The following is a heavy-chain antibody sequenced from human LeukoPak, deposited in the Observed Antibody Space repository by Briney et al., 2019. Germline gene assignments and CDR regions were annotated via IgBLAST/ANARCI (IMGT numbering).Heavy chain of an antibody. CDR2: ISNNGGYT. CDR3: AKQLGYCSDGSCYFPY. J-gene: IGHJ4*02. D-gene: IGHD2-15*01. CDR1: GFTFSSSA. V-gene: IGHV3-23*01. Sequence: GGSLRLSCAASGFTFSSSAMSWVRQAPGKGLEWVSAISNNGGYTYYADSVQGRFTISRDNAKSTLCLQMNSLRAEDTAVYYCAKQLGYCSDGSCYFPYWGQGTLVTVSS.